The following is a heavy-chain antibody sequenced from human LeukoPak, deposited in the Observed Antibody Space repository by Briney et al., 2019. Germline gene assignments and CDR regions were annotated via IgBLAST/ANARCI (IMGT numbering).Heavy chain of an antibody. V-gene: IGHV3-7*03. CDR2: IKQDGSEK. Sequence: GGPLRLSCAASGFAFSTYWMHWVRQAPGKGLEWVANIKQDGSEKNYVDSVKGRFTISRDNAKNSLYLQMNSLRAEDTAVYYCASGLELDYWGQGTLVTVSS. CDR3: ASGLELDY. J-gene: IGHJ4*02. CDR1: GFAFSTYW.